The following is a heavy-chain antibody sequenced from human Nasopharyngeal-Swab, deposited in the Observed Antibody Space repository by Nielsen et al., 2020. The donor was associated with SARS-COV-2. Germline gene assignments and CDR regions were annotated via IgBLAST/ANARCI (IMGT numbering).Heavy chain of an antibody. Sequence: GESLKISWAASGFPFRDYSMNWVGQAPGKGVEWVASIGRYGTDIFPADSVKGRFTISRDNSKNTLYLQMNSLRIEDTAVYYCAREGVKYQVLHNWFDSWGQGTLVTVSS. D-gene: IGHD4/OR15-4a*01. CDR1: GFPFRDYS. CDR3: AREGVKYQVLHNWFDS. CDR2: IGRYGTDI. J-gene: IGHJ5*01. V-gene: IGHV3-21*01.